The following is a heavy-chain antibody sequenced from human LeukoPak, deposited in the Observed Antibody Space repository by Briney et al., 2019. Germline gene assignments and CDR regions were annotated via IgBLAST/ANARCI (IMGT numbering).Heavy chain of an antibody. CDR1: GGSFSGYY. J-gene: IGHJ4*02. D-gene: IGHD1-14*01. CDR2: INHSGST. V-gene: IGHV4-34*01. Sequence: PSETLSLTCAVYGGSFSGYYWSWIRQPPGKGLEWIGEINHSGSTNYNPSLKSRVTISVDTSKNQFSLKLSSVTAAHTAVYYCARRHNVGFDYWGQGTLVTVSS. CDR3: ARRHNVGFDY.